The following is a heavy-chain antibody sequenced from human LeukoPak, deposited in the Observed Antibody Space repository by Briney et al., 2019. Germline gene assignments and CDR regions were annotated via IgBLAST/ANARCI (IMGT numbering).Heavy chain of an antibody. D-gene: IGHD3-16*01. CDR1: GGSISSYY. J-gene: IGHJ4*02. CDR3: ARDSSGLWVDY. V-gene: IGHV4-59*01. CDR2: ISYSGGT. Sequence: SDTLSLTCTVSGGSISSYYWSWIRQPPGKGLEWIGYISYSGGTNLNPSLKSRVTVSLDTSKNQFSLMLTSVTAAGTAVYSLARDSSGLWVDYWGQGTLVTVSS.